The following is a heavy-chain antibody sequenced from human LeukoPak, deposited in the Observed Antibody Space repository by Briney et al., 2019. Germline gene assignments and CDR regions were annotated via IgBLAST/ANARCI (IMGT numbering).Heavy chain of an antibody. CDR2: ISGSAGGT. Sequence: GGSLRLSCAASGFTFSNYAMNWVRQAPGKGLEWVSAISGSAGGTYFSDSVKGRLTISRDNSKSTLFLQMNSLRAEDTAVYYCAKYDSFDHYYDSSGRFDCWGQGTLVTVSS. CDR3: AKYDSFDHYYDSSGRFDC. V-gene: IGHV3-23*01. J-gene: IGHJ4*02. CDR1: GFTFSNYA. D-gene: IGHD3-22*01.